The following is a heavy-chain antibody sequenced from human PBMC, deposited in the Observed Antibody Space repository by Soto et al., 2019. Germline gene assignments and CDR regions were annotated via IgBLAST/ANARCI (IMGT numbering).Heavy chain of an antibody. CDR2: VSIGGST. J-gene: IGHJ4*02. V-gene: IGHV3-23*01. CDR3: AKRRGAGGHFDY. Sequence: DVQLLESGGGLVQPEGSLRLSCAASGFTFSSYAMGWVRQGPGKGLEWVAVVSIGGSTHYADSVRGRFTISRDNSKNTLSLQMNSLPSEATAVYFCAKRRGAGGHFDYWGQGALVTVSS. D-gene: IGHD2-15*01. CDR1: GFTFSSYA.